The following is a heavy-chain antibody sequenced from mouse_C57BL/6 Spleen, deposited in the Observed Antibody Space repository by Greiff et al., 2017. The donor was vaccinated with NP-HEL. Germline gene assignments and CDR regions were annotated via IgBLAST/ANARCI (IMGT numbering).Heavy chain of an antibody. J-gene: IGHJ4*01. CDR1: GFTFSDYY. D-gene: IGHD2-5*01. Sequence: DVQLVESEGGLVQPGSSMKLSCTASGFTFSDYYMAWVRQVPEKGLEWVANINYDGSSTYYLDSLKSRFIISRDNAKNILYLQMSSLKSEDTATYYCARISNPLAMDYWGQGTSVTVSS. CDR2: INYDGSST. V-gene: IGHV5-16*01. CDR3: ARISNPLAMDY.